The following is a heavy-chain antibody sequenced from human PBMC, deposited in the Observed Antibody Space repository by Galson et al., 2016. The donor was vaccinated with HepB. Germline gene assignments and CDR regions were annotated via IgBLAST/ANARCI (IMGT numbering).Heavy chain of an antibody. CDR1: GYSFTTYW. J-gene: IGHJ4*02. CDR3: ARRHVYSYINS. D-gene: IGHD5/OR15-5a*01. V-gene: IGHV5-51*01. CDR2: IDPGDSEI. Sequence: QSGAEVKKPGESLKISCKASGYSFTTYWIGWERQMPGKGLEWMGIIDPGDSEIRYSPSFQGRVTISVDKSISTASLQWSSLRASDTAMYYCARRHVYSYINSWGQGTLVTASS.